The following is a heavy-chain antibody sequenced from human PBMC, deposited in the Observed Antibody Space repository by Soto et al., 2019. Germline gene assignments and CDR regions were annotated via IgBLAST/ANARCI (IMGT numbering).Heavy chain of an antibody. CDR2: SRNKANRYTT. J-gene: IGHJ4*02. V-gene: IGHV3-72*01. CDR3: ARVRAVAGTGYFDY. D-gene: IGHD6-19*01. CDR1: GFTFSDHY. Sequence: EVQLVESGGGLFQPGGSLRLSCAASGFTFSDHYLDWVRQAPGKGLEWVGRSRNKANRYTTDYAASVKGRFTISRDDSKNSLYLQMNSLKTEDTGVYYCARVRAVAGTGYFDYWGQGTLVTVSS.